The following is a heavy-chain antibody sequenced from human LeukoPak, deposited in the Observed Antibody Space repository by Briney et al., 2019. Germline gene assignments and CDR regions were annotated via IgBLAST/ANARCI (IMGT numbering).Heavy chain of an antibody. Sequence: SETLPLTCTVSGGSISSSSYYWGWIRQPPGKGLEWIGSIYYGGSAYYNLSLKSRVTISVDTSKNQFSLKVSSVTAADTAVYYCARGSRGTSIGYSYYHMDVWGKGTTVTVSS. V-gene: IGHV4-39*07. CDR1: GGSISSSSYY. CDR2: IYYGGSA. J-gene: IGHJ6*03. D-gene: IGHD2-2*01. CDR3: ARGSRGTSIGYSYYHMDV.